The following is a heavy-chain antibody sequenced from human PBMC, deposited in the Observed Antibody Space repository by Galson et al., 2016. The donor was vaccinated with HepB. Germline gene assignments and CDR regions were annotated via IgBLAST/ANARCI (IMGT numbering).Heavy chain of an antibody. Sequence: SETLSLTCTYYGAAFRGFYWSWIRQTPGKGLEWIGEITHGGSTNNNPSLKSRASLSVDTSKNVVSLKLNSVTASDTAVYYCARGRRKFDVLEGVPSLEVDAFDVWGQGTVVTVSS. J-gene: IGHJ3*01. CDR2: ITHGGST. V-gene: IGHV4-34*04. CDR3: ARGRRKFDVLEGVPSLEVDAFDV. D-gene: IGHD1-1*01. CDR1: GAAFRGFY.